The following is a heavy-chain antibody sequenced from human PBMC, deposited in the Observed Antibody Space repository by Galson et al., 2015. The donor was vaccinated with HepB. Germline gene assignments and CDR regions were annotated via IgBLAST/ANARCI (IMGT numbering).Heavy chain of an antibody. J-gene: IGHJ3*02. CDR3: ARWDILTGYFRRGTGGAFDI. V-gene: IGHV3-53*01. CDR2: IYSGGST. CDR1: GFTVSSNY. Sequence: SLRLSCAASGFTVSSNYMSWVRQAPGKGLEWVSVIYSGGSTYYADSVKGRFTISRDNSKNTLYLQMNSLRAEDTAVYYCARWDILTGYFRRGTGGAFDIWGQGTMVTVSS. D-gene: IGHD3-9*01.